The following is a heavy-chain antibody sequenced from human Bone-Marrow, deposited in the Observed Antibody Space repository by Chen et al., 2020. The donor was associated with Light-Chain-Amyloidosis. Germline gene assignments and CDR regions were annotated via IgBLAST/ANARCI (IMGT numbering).Heavy chain of an antibody. CDR3: SRDAVAPGDTDY. D-gene: IGHD1-1*01. J-gene: IGHJ4*02. V-gene: IGHV3-48*03. CDR1: GFTFTTYG. CDR2: ISAGGDSM. Sequence: QLVESGGSLVQPGGSLRLSCAASGFTFTTYGMNWVRQAPGKGLEWGSYISAGGDSMYYADSGKGRFTGSRDDARNSLFLQMNSLRAEDTAVYYCSRDAVAPGDTDYWGQGTLVTVSS.